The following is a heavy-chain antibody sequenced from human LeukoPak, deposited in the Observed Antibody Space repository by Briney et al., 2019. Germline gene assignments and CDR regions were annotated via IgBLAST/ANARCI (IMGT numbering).Heavy chain of an antibody. CDR3: ARYGQLGDGKYNWFDP. D-gene: IGHD7-27*01. J-gene: IGHJ5*02. CDR2: IYPGDSDT. CDR1: GYRFTSYW. Sequence: GGSLQISCQGSGYRFTSYWIGWVRQMPGEGLEWMGIIYPGDSDTRYSPSFQGQVTISADKSISTAYLQWSSLKASDTAMYYCARYGQLGDGKYNWFDPWGQGTLVTVSS. V-gene: IGHV5-51*01.